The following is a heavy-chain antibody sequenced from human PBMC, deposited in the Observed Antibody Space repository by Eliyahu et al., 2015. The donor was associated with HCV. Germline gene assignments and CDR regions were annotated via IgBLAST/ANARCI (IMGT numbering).Heavy chain of an antibody. J-gene: IGHJ5*02. V-gene: IGHV4-61*01. CDR3: AREGHMSEIYGAGSYLSP. CDR1: GDSVISDXYY. Sequence: QVQLQESGPGPVKPSETLSLTCSVSGDSVISDXYYWXWIRQPPGKGLEWIGYXWHRAYFGNXGTTDYNPSLKSRVTISVDKSKNQFSLKLRSVTAADTAVYYCAREGHMSEIYGAGSYLSPWGQGTLVTVSS. D-gene: IGHD3-10*01. CDR2: XWHRAYFGNXGTT.